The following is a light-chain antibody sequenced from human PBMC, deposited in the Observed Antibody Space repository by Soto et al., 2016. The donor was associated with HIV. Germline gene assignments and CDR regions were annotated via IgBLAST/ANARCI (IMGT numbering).Light chain of an antibody. CDR2: KVS. Sequence: DIQLTQSPSTLSAAVGDRVTITCRASQSVNDWLAWYQQKPGTPPGLLIYKVSTLESGVPSRFSGVGFGTDFTLTISTLQPEDSAIYYCQQYNTPPWTFGQGTKVEI. V-gene: IGKV1-5*03. CDR3: QQYNTPPWT. J-gene: IGKJ1*01. CDR1: QSVNDW.